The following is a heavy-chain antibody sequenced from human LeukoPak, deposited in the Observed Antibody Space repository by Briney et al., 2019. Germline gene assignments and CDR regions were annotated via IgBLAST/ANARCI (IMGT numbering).Heavy chain of an antibody. CDR1: GFTFSNYE. CDR3: ARDSQPIFTVDRAVSTSDAFDI. CDR2: ISGDGTTI. V-gene: IGHV3-48*03. J-gene: IGHJ3*02. Sequence: GGSLRLSCAASGFTFSNYEINWVRQAPGKGLEWVSYISGDGTTIYYADSVKGRFTISRDNAKNLLYLQMNSLGAEDTAVYYCARDSQPIFTVDRAVSTSDAFDIWGQGDYGHRLF. D-gene: IGHD3-10*01.